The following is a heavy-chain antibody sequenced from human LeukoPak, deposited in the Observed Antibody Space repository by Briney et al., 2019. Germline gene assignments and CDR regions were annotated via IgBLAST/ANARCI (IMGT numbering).Heavy chain of an antibody. Sequence: ADTLSLTCSVSGGSISSYYWSWIRQPPGKGLEWIGYFYYRGYTNYNPSLKSRVTMSVDTSKNQFSLQLSSVTAADTAVYYCARGQAVAGVWGQGTLVTVRS. CDR3: ARGQAVAGV. V-gene: IGHV4-59*07. J-gene: IGHJ4*02. CDR1: GGSISSYY. D-gene: IGHD6-19*01. CDR2: FYYRGYT.